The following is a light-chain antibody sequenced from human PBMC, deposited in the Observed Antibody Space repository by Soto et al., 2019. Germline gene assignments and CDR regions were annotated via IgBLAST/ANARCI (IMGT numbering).Light chain of an antibody. CDR1: ISDIGSHNY. Sequence: QSALTQPASVSGSPGESITVSCFGSISDIGSHNYVSWYRQYPGEAPRLLIYEVHYRPSGVSSRFSGSKSGNTASLTISGLQAEDEADYYCSSYTSSTTLDVVFGGGTKLTVL. V-gene: IGLV2-14*01. CDR2: EVH. CDR3: SSYTSSTTLDVV. J-gene: IGLJ2*01.